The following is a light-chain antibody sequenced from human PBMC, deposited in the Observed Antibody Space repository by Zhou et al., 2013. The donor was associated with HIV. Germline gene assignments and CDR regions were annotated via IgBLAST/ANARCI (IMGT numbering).Light chain of an antibody. CDR3: QQYYKWPLT. Sequence: EIVMTQSPATLSVSPGERATLSCRVSQSFSTFLAWYQQRPGQAPRLLIYGASTRATGVPARFSGGGSGTEFTLTISNMQSEDFAVYYCQQYYKWPLTFGGGTKVEIQ. CDR2: GAS. J-gene: IGKJ4*01. CDR1: QSFSTF. V-gene: IGKV3-15*01.